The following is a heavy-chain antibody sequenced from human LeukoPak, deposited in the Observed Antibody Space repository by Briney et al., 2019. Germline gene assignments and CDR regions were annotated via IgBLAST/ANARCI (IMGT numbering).Heavy chain of an antibody. V-gene: IGHV4-39*01. CDR2: MYYSGNT. Sequence: SETLSLTCTVSIGSISSTSYYWGWIRQPPGMGLECIGSMYYSGNTDYNPSLKIQVTISVDTSKNQFSLKVNSVTAADTAVYYCARTLGWASSRYPFDGWGQGTLVTVSS. CDR3: ARTLGWASSRYPFDG. CDR1: IGSISSTSYY. J-gene: IGHJ4*02. D-gene: IGHD3-16*02.